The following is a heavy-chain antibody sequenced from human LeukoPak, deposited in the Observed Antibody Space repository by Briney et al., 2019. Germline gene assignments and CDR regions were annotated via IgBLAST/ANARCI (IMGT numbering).Heavy chain of an antibody. V-gene: IGHV3-13*01. D-gene: IGHD6-19*01. CDR2: IGTAGDT. CDR1: GFTFSSYD. CDR3: ARELRSSSGWFPYYYGMDV. J-gene: IGHJ6*01. Sequence: GGSLRLSCAASGFTFSSYDMHWVRQAAGNGLEWVSAIGTAGDTYTPASVMGRFTMSRDHATNSLYLQMNSLRAEDTAVYYCARELRSSSGWFPYYYGMDVWGQGTTDTVSS.